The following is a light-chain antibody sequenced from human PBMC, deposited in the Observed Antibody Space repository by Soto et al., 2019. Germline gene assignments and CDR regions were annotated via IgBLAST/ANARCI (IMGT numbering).Light chain of an antibody. Sequence: EIVLTQSPGTLSLSPGERATLSCRARQSVSSSFLAWYQQKPGQAPRLLIFGASSRATGIPDRFSGSGSGTDFTLTITRLEPEDFAVYYCQQYGSSPPSFGQGTRLESK. CDR1: QSVSSSF. CDR3: QQYGSSPPS. CDR2: GAS. V-gene: IGKV3-20*01. J-gene: IGKJ5*01.